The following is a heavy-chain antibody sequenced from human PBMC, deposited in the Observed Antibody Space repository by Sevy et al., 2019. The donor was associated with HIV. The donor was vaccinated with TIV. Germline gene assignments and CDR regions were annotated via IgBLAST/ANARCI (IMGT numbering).Heavy chain of an antibody. CDR3: ASTSGYDSDWFDP. Sequence: GGSLRLSCAASGFTFSSYSMNWVRQAPGKGLEWVSSISSSSSYIYYADSVKGRFTISRDNAKNSQYLQMNSLRAEDTAVYYCASTSGYDSDWFDPWGQGTLVTVSS. CDR1: GFTFSSYS. V-gene: IGHV3-21*01. J-gene: IGHJ5*02. D-gene: IGHD5-12*01. CDR2: ISSSSSYI.